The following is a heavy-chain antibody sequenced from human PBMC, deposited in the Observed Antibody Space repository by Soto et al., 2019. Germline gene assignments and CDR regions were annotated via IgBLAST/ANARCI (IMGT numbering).Heavy chain of an antibody. D-gene: IGHD6-19*01. CDR3: AKDMGEQWLYAFDI. J-gene: IGHJ3*02. CDR1: GVTFDDYA. Sequence: GGSLRLSCAASGVTFDDYAMHWVRQAPGKGLEWVSGISWNSGSIGYADSVKGRFTISRDNAKNALYLQMNSLRAEDTALYYCAKDMGEQWLYAFDIWGQGTMVTVSS. CDR2: ISWNSGSI. V-gene: IGHV3-9*01.